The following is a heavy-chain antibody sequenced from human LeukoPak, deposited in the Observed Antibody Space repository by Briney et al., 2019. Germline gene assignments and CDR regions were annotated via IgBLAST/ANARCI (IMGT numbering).Heavy chain of an antibody. D-gene: IGHD6-13*01. CDR3: AILRQQLVWEFAY. Sequence: ASVKVSCKASGYTFTSYYMHWVRQAPGQGLEWMGIINPSGGSTSYAQKFQGRVTMTRDTSTSTAYMELRSLRSDDTAVYYCAILRQQLVWEFAYWGQGTLVNGS. J-gene: IGHJ4*02. CDR2: INPSGGST. CDR1: GYTFTSYY. V-gene: IGHV1-46*01.